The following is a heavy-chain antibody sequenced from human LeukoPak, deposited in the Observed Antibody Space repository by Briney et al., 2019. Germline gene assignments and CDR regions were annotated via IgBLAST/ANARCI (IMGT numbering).Heavy chain of an antibody. V-gene: IGHV3-11*04. Sequence: PGGSLRLSCAASGFTFSDYYMSWIRQAPGKGLEWVSYISSSGSTIYYADSVKGRFTIDRDNSKNTVYLQMNSLRRDDTAIYFCARQEARSYYYGGLDFWGQGNLVTVSS. CDR2: ISSSGSTI. J-gene: IGHJ4*02. D-gene: IGHD3-22*01. CDR1: GFTFSDYY. CDR3: ARQEARSYYYGGLDF.